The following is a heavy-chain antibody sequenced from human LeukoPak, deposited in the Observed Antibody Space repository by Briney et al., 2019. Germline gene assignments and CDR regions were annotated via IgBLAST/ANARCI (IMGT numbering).Heavy chain of an antibody. CDR1: GFAFSTYG. V-gene: IGHV3-30*02. J-gene: IGHJ4*02. Sequence: GGSLRLSCAASGFAFSTYGMHWVRQAAGKGMEWVAVIGGNGRSQYYTDSVKGRFTVSRDNSRNMLYLQMNSLRPEDTALYFCAKEYSHDNWFFDYWGQGTLVTVPS. CDR2: IGGNGRSQ. D-gene: IGHD5-18*01. CDR3: AKEYSHDNWFFDY.